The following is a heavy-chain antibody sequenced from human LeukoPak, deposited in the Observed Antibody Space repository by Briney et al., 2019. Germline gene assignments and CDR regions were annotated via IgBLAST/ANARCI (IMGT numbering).Heavy chain of an antibody. CDR3: GAGGSSWYSGAFDI. D-gene: IGHD6-13*01. CDR1: GYTFTSYY. CDR2: INPSGGST. V-gene: IGHV1-46*01. J-gene: IGHJ3*02. Sequence: VASVKVSCTASGYTFTSYYMHWVRQAPGQGLERMGIINPSGGSTSYAQKFQGRVTMTRDTSTSTVYMELSSLRSEDTAVYYCGAGGSSWYSGAFDIWGQGTMVTVSS.